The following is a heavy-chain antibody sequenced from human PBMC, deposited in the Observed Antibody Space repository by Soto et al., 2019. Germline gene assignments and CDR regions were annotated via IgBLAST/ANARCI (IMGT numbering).Heavy chain of an antibody. J-gene: IGHJ5*02. CDR3: ARHYEEGRWLQFAGYNWFDP. V-gene: IGHV5-51*01. CDR2: IYPGDSDT. Sequence: GESLKISCKGSGYSFTSYWIGWVRQMPGKGLEWMGIIYPGDSDTRYSPSFQGQVTISADKSISTAYLQWSSLKASDTAMYYCARHYEEGRWLQFAGYNWFDPWGQGTLVTVSS. D-gene: IGHD5-12*01. CDR1: GYSFTSYW.